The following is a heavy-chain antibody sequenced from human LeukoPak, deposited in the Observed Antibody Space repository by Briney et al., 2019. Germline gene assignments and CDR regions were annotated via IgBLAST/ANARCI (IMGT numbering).Heavy chain of an antibody. CDR2: IGYDGRNK. V-gene: IGHV3-30*02. Sequence: GGSLRLSCAASGFTFSSYGIHWVRQAPGKGLEWVTFIGYDGRNKYYADSVKGRFTISRDNSKNTLYLQMNSLRAEDTAVYYCARRYQLLDDITGGYFDYWGQGTLVTVSS. CDR3: ARRYQLLDDITGGYFDY. J-gene: IGHJ4*02. CDR1: GFTFSSYG. D-gene: IGHD2-2*01.